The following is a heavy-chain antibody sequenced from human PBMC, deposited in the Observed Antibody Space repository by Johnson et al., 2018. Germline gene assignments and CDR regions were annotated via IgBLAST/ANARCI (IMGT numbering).Heavy chain of an antibody. CDR2: INPSGGST. V-gene: IGHV1-46*01. Sequence: QVQLVESGAEVKKPGASVKVSCKASGYTFTSYYMHWVRQAPGQGLEWMGIINPSGGSTSYAQKFQGRVTMTRDTSTSTVYMELSSLRSEDTAVYYCARDSEIVGATLDMDVWGKGTTVTVSS. J-gene: IGHJ6*03. CDR1: GYTFTSYY. CDR3: ARDSEIVGATLDMDV. D-gene: IGHD1-26*01.